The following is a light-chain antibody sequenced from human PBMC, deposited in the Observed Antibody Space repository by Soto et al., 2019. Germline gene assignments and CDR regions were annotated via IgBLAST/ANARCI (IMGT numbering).Light chain of an antibody. CDR2: LNSDGSH. V-gene: IGLV4-69*01. CDR3: QTWDAGILV. CDR1: SGHNNYA. Sequence: QLVLTQSPSASASLGASVKLTCTLSSGHNNYAIAWHQQQPEKGPRYLMRLNSDGSHNKGDGIPDRFSGSSSGAERYLIISSLHSEDEADYCCQTWDAGILVFGTGTKVTVL. J-gene: IGLJ1*01.